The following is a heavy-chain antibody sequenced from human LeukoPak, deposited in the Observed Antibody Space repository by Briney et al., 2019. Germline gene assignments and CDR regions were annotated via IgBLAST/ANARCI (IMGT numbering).Heavy chain of an antibody. CDR1: GYTFTGYY. J-gene: IGHJ4*02. CDR3: ARGQRYYDTSPTDY. V-gene: IGHV1-2*02. Sequence: ASVRVSCKASGYTFTGYYMHWVRQAPGQGLEWMGWINPNSGGTNYAQKFQGRVTMTRDTSISTAYMELSRLRSDDTAVYYCARGQRYYDTSPTDYWGQGTLVTVSS. D-gene: IGHD3-9*01. CDR2: INPNSGGT.